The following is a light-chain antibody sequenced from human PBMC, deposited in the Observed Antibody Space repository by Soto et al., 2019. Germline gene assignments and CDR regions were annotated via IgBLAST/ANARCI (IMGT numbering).Light chain of an antibody. CDR2: AAS. CDR1: QGISTY. CDR3: QHHNGAPRT. J-gene: IGKJ1*01. V-gene: IGKV1-27*01. Sequence: DIQMTQSPSSLSASVGDRVTITCRASQGISTYLVWYQQKPGTVPNLLIFAASTLHSGVPSRFSGSGSGTDFTLTISSLKTEDVATYDCQHHNGAPRTFGNGTTVAIK.